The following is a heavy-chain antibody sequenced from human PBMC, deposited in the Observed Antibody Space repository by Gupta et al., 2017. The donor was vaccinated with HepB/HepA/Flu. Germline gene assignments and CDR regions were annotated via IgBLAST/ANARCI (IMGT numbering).Heavy chain of an antibody. CDR3: ARDSMVGATWGNWFDP. CDR1: GGSFRNYF. J-gene: IGHJ5*02. D-gene: IGHD1-26*01. V-gene: IGHV4-4*07. CDR2: IYTSGST. Sequence: QVQLEESGPRLVKPSETLSLTCTVSGGSFRNYFWSWIRQPAGKGLEWIGRIYTSGSTNYNPSLKSRVTMSVDTSKNQVSLKLTSVTAVDTAVYHCARDSMVGATWGNWFDPWGQGILVTVSS.